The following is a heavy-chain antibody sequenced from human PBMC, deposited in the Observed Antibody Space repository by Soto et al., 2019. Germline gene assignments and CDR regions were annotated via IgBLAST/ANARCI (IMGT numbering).Heavy chain of an antibody. D-gene: IGHD2-21*02. CDR2: IIPLFGTA. J-gene: IGHJ4*02. Sequence: QVYLVQSGAEVKKPGSSVKISCKASGGIFSSNTINWVRQAAGQGLEWMGGIIPLFGTANYAEKFQVRVTITADKSPKTEYMELTSLRSEDTAVYYCASKPACGGDCYALDSWGQGTLVTV. CDR1: GGIFSSNT. CDR3: ASKPACGGDCYALDS. V-gene: IGHV1-69*06.